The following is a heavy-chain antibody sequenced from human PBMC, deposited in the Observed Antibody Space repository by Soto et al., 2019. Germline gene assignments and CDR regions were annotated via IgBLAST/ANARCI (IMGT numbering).Heavy chain of an antibody. CDR1: GFTFSSYA. Sequence: EVQLLESGGGLVQPGGSLRLSCAASGFTFSSYAMSWVRQAPGKGLEWVSAISGSGGSTYYADSVKGRFTISRDNSRNPLYLQMNSLRAEDTAVYYCAKISASGGVAGTMPGAHFDYWGQGTLVTVAA. V-gene: IGHV3-23*01. CDR3: AKISASGGVAGTMPGAHFDY. CDR2: ISGSGGST. J-gene: IGHJ4*02. D-gene: IGHD6-19*01.